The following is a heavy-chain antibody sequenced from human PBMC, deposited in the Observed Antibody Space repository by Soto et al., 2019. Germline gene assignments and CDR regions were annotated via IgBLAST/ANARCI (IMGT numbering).Heavy chain of an antibody. CDR1: GYTFTSYG. J-gene: IGHJ6*02. Sequence: QVQLVQSGAEVKKPGASVKDSCKASGYTFTSYGISWVRQAPGQGLEWMGWISAYNGNTNYAQKLQGRVTMTTDTSTSTAYMELRSLRSDDTAVYYCARDPGDTAMAKFYYYYGMDVWGQGTTVTVSS. V-gene: IGHV1-18*01. CDR3: ARDPGDTAMAKFYYYYGMDV. CDR2: ISAYNGNT. D-gene: IGHD5-18*01.